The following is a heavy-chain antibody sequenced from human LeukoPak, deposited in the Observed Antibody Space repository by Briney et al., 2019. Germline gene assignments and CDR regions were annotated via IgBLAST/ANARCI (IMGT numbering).Heavy chain of an antibody. V-gene: IGHV3-23*01. D-gene: IGHD1-26*01. CDR3: AKYGPQDSGSSHFDY. CDR1: GFTFSSYA. J-gene: IGHJ4*02. Sequence: GGTLRLSCAASGFTFSSYAMSWVRQAPGKGLEWVSAIRDSGSSTHYADSVKGRFTTSRDNSKNTLFLQMNSLRAEDTAIYYCAKYGPQDSGSSHFDYWGQGALVTVSS. CDR2: IRDSGSST.